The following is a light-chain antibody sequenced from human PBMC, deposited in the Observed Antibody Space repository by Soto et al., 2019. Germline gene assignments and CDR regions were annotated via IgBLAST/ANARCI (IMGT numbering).Light chain of an antibody. CDR1: SGSIASNY. CDR3: PSYHSSHQGV. CDR2: EDN. V-gene: IGLV6-57*02. J-gene: IGLJ6*01. Sequence: NFMLTQPHSVSESPGKTVTISCTGSSGSIASNYVQWYQQHPGSAPTTVIYEDNQRPSGVPARFSGSIDSSSNSASLTISGLQTDDEADYYCPSYHSSHQGVFGSGTQLTVL.